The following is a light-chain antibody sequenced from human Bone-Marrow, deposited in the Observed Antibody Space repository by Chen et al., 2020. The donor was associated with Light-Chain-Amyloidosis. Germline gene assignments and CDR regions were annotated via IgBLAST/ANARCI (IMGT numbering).Light chain of an antibody. CDR3: QSADSSGTYEVI. V-gene: IGLV3-25*03. Sequence: SYELTQPPSLSVSPGQTARITCSGDDLPTNYASWYQQKPGQAPVLVIHRDDERPAGIAEGFSGSSSATTATLTISGVQAEDEADYHCQSADSSGTYEVIFGGGTKLTVL. J-gene: IGLJ2*01. CDR2: RDD. CDR1: DLPTNY.